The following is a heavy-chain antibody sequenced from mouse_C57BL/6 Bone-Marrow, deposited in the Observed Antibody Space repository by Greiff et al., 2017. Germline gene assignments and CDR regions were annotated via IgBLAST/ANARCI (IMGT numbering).Heavy chain of an antibody. CDR2: IAPNSGGT. D-gene: IGHD2-3*01. CDR1: GYTFTSYW. CDR3: ARSGYDGLHYYAMDY. V-gene: IGHV1-72*01. J-gene: IGHJ4*01. Sequence: VQLQQPGAELVKPGASVKLSCKASGYTFTSYWMHWVKQRPGRGLEWIGRIAPNSGGTKYNEKFKSKATLTVDKPSSTAYVQLSSLTSEDSAVYYCARSGYDGLHYYAMDYWGQGTSVTVSS.